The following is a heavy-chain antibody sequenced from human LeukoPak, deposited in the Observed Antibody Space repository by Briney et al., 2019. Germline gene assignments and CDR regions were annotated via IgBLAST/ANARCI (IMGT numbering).Heavy chain of an antibody. V-gene: IGHV3-53*01. CDR2: IYSGGST. J-gene: IGHJ5*02. Sequence: GGSLRLSCAASGFTVSSNYMSWVRQAPGKGLEWVSVIYSGGSTYYADSVKGRFTISRDNSKNTLYLQMNSLRAEDTAVYYCARDGFGTAVPPYNWFDPWGQGTLVTVSS. D-gene: IGHD3-10*01. CDR3: ARDGFGTAVPPYNWFDP. CDR1: GFTVSSNY.